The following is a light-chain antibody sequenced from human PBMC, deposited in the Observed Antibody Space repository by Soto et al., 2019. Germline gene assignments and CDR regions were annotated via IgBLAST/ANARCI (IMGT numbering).Light chain of an antibody. J-gene: IGKJ4*01. CDR2: AAS. CDR1: QGISSF. CDR3: QQVNSYPLT. V-gene: IGKV1-9*01. Sequence: DIPLTQSPSFLSASIGDRVTITCRASQGISSFLAWYQQKPGKAPKLLICAASTLQSGVPSRFSGSASGTEFTLTISSLQPEDFATYYCQQVNSYPLTFGGGTKVEIK.